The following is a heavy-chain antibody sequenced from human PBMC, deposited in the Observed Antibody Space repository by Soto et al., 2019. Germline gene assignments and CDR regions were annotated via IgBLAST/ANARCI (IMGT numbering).Heavy chain of an antibody. CDR3: ARGVRSPFYCTNGVCYEREYYYYGMDV. Sequence: SETLYLACAVPGGSISSSNWWCWVRQPPGKGLEWIGEIYHSGSTNYNPSLKSRVTISVDKPKNQFSLKLSSVTAADTAVYYCARGVRSPFYCTNGVCYEREYYYYGMDVWGQGTTVT. V-gene: IGHV4-4*02. CDR2: IYHSGST. D-gene: IGHD2-8*01. J-gene: IGHJ6*02. CDR1: GGSISSSNW.